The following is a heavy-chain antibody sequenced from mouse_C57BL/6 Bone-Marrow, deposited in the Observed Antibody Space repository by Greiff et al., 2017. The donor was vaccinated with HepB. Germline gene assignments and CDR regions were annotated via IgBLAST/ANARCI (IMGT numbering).Heavy chain of an antibody. CDR3: AREDTTVVATRSFAY. V-gene: IGHV1-76*01. Sequence: QVQLKQSGAELVRPGASVKLSCKASGYTFTDYYINWVKQRPGPGLEWIARIYPGSGNTYYNEKFKGKATLTAEKSSSTAYMQLSSLTSEDSAVYFCAREDTTVVATRSFAYWGQGTLVTVSA. CDR2: IYPGSGNT. D-gene: IGHD1-1*01. J-gene: IGHJ3*01. CDR1: GYTFTDYY.